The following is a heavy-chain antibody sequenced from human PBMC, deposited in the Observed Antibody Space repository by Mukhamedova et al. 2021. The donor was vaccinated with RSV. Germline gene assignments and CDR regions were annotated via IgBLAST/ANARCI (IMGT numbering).Heavy chain of an antibody. CDR3: AKTLSGSYGFDY. D-gene: IGHD1-26*01. J-gene: IGHJ4*02. CDR2: SNK. Sequence: SNKYYADSVKGRFTISRDNSKNTLYLQMNSLRAEDTAVYYCAKTLSGSYGFDYWGQGTLVTVSS. V-gene: IGHV3-30*02.